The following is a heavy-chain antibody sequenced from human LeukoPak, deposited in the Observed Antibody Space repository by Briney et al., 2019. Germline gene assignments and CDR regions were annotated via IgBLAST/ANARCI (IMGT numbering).Heavy chain of an antibody. CDR3: ARGPYYYGSGSYLRL. CDR1: GYTFTGYY. CDR2: INPNSGGT. Sequence: GASVKVSCKASGYTFTGYYMHWVRQAPGQGLEWMGWINPNSGGTNYAQKFQGRVTMTRDTSISTAYMELSSLRSEDTAVYYCARGPYYYGSGSYLRLWGQGTLVTVSS. J-gene: IGHJ4*02. V-gene: IGHV1-2*02. D-gene: IGHD3-10*01.